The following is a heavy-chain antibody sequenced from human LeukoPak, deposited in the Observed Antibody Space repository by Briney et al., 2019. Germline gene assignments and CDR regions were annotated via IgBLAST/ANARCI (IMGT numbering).Heavy chain of an antibody. Sequence: PSETLSLTCAVYGGSFSGYYWSWIRQPPGKGLEWIGEINHSGSTNYNPSLKSRVTISVDTSKNRFSLKLSSVTAADTAVYYCARLRGEGDYYYYYYMDVWGKGTTVTVSS. CDR1: GGSFSGYY. CDR2: INHSGST. CDR3: ARLRGEGDYYYYYYMDV. D-gene: IGHD2-21*01. V-gene: IGHV4-34*01. J-gene: IGHJ6*03.